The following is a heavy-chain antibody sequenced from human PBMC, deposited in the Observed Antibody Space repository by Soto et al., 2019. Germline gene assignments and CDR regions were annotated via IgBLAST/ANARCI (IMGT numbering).Heavy chain of an antibody. CDR1: GFTFSSYS. J-gene: IGHJ6*02. Sequence: GGSLRLSCAASGFTFSSYSMNWVRQAPGKGLEWVSYISSSSSTIYYADSVKGRFTISRDNAKNSLYLQMNSLRDEDTAVYYCAAVGDTAMVTPYYYYYGMDVWGQGTTVTVSS. D-gene: IGHD5-18*01. CDR2: ISSSSSTI. V-gene: IGHV3-48*02. CDR3: AAVGDTAMVTPYYYYYGMDV.